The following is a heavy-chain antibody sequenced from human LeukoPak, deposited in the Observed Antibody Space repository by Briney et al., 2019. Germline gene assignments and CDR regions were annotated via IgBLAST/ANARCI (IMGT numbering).Heavy chain of an antibody. CDR3: ARDDYGDPYYDY. Sequence: GGSLRLSCAASGFTFSSYIMNWVRQAPGKGLEWVSSIGSSSNYIHYADSVKGRFTISRDNAKNSLYLQMNSLRAEDTAVYYCARDDYGDPYYDYWAQGTLVTVSS. D-gene: IGHD4-17*01. CDR1: GFTFSSYI. CDR2: IGSSSNYI. J-gene: IGHJ4*02. V-gene: IGHV3-21*01.